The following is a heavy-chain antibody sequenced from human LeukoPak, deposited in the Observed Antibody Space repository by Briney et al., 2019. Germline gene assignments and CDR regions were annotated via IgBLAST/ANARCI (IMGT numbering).Heavy chain of an antibody. J-gene: IGHJ4*02. CDR2: INHSGST. D-gene: IGHD1-26*01. V-gene: IGHV4-34*01. CDR1: GGSFSGYY. Sequence: PSETLSLTCAVYGGSFSGYYWSWIRQPPGKGLEWIGEINHSGSTNYNPSLKSRVTISVDTSKNQFSLKLSSVTAADTAVYYCARVRNSGSYYLFDYWGQGTLVTVSS. CDR3: ARVRNSGSYYLFDY.